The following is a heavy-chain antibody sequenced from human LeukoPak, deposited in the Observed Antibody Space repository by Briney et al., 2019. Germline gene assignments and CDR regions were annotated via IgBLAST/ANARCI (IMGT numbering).Heavy chain of an antibody. J-gene: IGHJ6*02. CDR1: GASISNYY. CDR2: VYYTGST. D-gene: IGHD3-10*01. CDR3: ARTSRHFYNSGGNSIPWPDGMDV. Sequence: SETLSLTCTVSGASISNYYWTWMRQAPGKGLEWIGYVYYTGSTNYDPSLKSRVTISLDTSKNQFFLKLSAVTAADTAVYYCARTSRHFYNSGGNSIPWPDGMDVWGQGTTVTVSS. V-gene: IGHV4-59*01.